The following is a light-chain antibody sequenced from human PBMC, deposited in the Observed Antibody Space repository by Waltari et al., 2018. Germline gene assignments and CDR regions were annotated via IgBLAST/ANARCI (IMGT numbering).Light chain of an antibody. J-gene: IGLJ6*01. CDR2: END. V-gene: IGLV1-51*02. Sequence: QSVLTQPPSMSGDPGQTVTISCVGSDSNIGRYYVYWYQQFRGSAPKLLIYENDERHSGVSDRFSGSKSGSSASLTITGVQPGDEAEYFCGVWDISLTADVFGGGTKLTVL. CDR1: DSNIGRYY. CDR3: GVWDISLTADV.